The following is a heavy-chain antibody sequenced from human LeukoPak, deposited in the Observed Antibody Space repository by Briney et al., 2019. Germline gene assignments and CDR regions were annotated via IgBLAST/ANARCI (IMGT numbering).Heavy chain of an antibody. V-gene: IGHV3-23*01. Sequence: PGGSLRLSCAASGFTFSDYAMTWVRQAPGKGLEWVATISGSGVITYYADSVKGRFTISRDNSKNTLYLQMNSLRAEDTAVYYCVRGAYSSSWLNFDYWGQGTLVTVSS. D-gene: IGHD6-13*01. CDR3: VRGAYSSSWLNFDY. J-gene: IGHJ4*02. CDR1: GFTFSDYA. CDR2: ISGSGVIT.